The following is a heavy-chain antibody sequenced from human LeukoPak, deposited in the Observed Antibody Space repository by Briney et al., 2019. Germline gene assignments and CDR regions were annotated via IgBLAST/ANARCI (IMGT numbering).Heavy chain of an antibody. CDR2: IIPIFGTA. CDR3: ARGNDIYNWFDR. D-gene: IGHD1-1*01. Sequence: ASVKVSCKASGGTFSSYAISWVRQAPGQGLEWMGGIIPIFGTANYAQKFQGRVTITTDESTSTAYMELSSLRSEDTAVYYCARGNDIYNWFDRWGQGTLVTVSS. J-gene: IGHJ5*02. V-gene: IGHV1-69*05. CDR1: GGTFSSYA.